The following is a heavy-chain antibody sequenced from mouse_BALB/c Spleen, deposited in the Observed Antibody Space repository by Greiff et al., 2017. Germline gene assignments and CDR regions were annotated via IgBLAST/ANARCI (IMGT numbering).Heavy chain of an antibody. CDR2: IWWNDDK. J-gene: IGHJ2*01. V-gene: IGHV8-8*01. Sequence: QVQLKESGPGILQPSQTLSLTCSFSGFSLSTSGMSVGWIRQPSGKGLEWLAHIWWNDDKYYNPALKSRLTISKDTSNNQVFLKIASVVTADTATYYCARINSYYFDYWGQGTTLTVSS. CDR1: GFSLSTSGMS. CDR3: ARINSYYFDY.